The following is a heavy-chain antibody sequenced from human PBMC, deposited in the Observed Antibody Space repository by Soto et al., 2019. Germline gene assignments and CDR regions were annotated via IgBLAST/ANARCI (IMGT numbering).Heavy chain of an antibody. J-gene: IGHJ6*02. CDR1: GGSISSGDYY. D-gene: IGHD3-3*01. V-gene: IGHV4-30-4*01. Sequence: PSETLYLTCTVSGGSISSGDYYRSWIREPPGKGLEWIGYIYYSGSTYYNPSLKRRVTISVDTSKNQFSLKLSSVTAADTAVYYCARDNILGILYGGMDVWGQGTTVTVSS. CDR3: ARDNILGILYGGMDV. CDR2: IYYSGST.